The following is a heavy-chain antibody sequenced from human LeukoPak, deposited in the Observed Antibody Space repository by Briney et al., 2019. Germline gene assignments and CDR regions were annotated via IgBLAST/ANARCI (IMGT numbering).Heavy chain of an antibody. J-gene: IGHJ5*02. CDR2: IPYDGSGS. Sequence: PGRSLRLSCAASGFTFNIYSLHWVRQAPGKGLEWVAVIPYDGSGSFYTDSVEGRFTISRDNSNNTLFLQMNSLSPEDTAVYYCARDVVPGSVPYWAANRFDPWGQGTLVTVSS. D-gene: IGHD3-10*01. CDR1: GFTFNIYS. CDR3: ARDVVPGSVPYWAANRFDP. V-gene: IGHV3-30*04.